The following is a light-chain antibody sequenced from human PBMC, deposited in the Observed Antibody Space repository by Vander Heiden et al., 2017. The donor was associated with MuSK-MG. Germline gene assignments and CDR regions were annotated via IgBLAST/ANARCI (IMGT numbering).Light chain of an antibody. V-gene: IGLV2-14*04. J-gene: IGLJ3*02. Sequence: SPGQSITISCTGTSSDVGGYNYVSWYRQHPGRAPKLMIYDVSNRPSGVSNRFSGSKSGNTASLTISGLRAEDEADYYCSSYTSSSTMVFGGGTKLTVL. CDR3: SSYTSSSTMV. CDR1: SSDVGGYNY. CDR2: DVS.